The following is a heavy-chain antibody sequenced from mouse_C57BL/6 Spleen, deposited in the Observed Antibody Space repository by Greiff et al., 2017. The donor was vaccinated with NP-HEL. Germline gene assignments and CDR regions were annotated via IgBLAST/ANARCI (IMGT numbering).Heavy chain of an antibody. J-gene: IGHJ2*01. CDR2: IHPNSGST. V-gene: IGHV1-64*01. Sequence: QVQLKQPGAELVKPGASVKLSCKASGYTFTSYWMHWVKQRPGQGLEWIGMIHPNSGSTNYNEKFKSKATLTVDKSSSTAYMQLSSLTSEDSAVYYCARWQGRAFDYWGQGTTLTVSS. CDR3: ARWQGRAFDY. CDR1: GYTFTSYW. D-gene: IGHD3-1*01.